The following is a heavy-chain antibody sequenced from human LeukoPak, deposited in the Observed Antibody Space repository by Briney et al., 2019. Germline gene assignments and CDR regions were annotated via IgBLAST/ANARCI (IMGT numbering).Heavy chain of an antibody. J-gene: IGHJ5*02. CDR2: IYPGDSDT. D-gene: IGHD1-1*01. V-gene: IGHV5-51*01. CDR1: GYSFTSYW. Sequence: GESLKIPCKGSGYSFTSYWIGWVRQMPGKGLEWMGIIYPGDSDTRYSPSFQGQVTISADKSISTAYLQWSSLKASDTAMYYCASTRLPNDGWFDPWGQGTLVTVSS. CDR3: ASTRLPNDGWFDP.